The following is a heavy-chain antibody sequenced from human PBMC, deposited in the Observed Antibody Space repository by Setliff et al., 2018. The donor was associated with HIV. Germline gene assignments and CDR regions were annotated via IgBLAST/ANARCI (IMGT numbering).Heavy chain of an antibody. D-gene: IGHD3-9*01. Sequence: PGGSLRLSCEASGFTVSGSYINWVRQAPGKGLEWVAVIYNNGNTYYADSVKGRFTISRDASKNTLYLQMNSLKTEDTAVYYCASHSDWFLDLYWGQGTLVTVSS. J-gene: IGHJ4*02. CDR3: ASHSDWFLDLY. V-gene: IGHV3-53*01. CDR1: GFTVSGSY. CDR2: IYNNGNT.